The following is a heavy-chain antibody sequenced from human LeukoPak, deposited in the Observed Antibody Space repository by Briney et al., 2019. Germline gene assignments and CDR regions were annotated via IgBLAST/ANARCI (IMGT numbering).Heavy chain of an antibody. J-gene: IGHJ5*02. CDR1: GGSISSYY. CDR3: AKVSGIAAAGTDPYNWFDP. V-gene: IGHV4-39*01. Sequence: SETLSLTCTVSGGSISSYYWGWIRQPPGKGLEWIGSIYYSGSTYYNPSLKSRVTISVDTSKNQFSLKLSSVTAADTAVYYCAKVSGIAAAGTDPYNWFDPWGQGTLVTVSS. CDR2: IYYSGST. D-gene: IGHD6-13*01.